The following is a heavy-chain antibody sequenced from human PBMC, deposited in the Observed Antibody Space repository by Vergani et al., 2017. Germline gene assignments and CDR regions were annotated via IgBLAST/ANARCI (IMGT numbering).Heavy chain of an antibody. Sequence: QVQLVQSGAEVKRPGASVKVSCKASGYTFTGYYMHWVRQAPGQGLEWMGIINPSGGSTSYAQKIQGRVTMIRDTATGTVYMELSSLRSEDTAVYYCARSEYYYFWSSSWERWFDPWGQGTLVTVSS. CDR3: ARSEYYYFWSSSWERWFDP. CDR2: INPSGGST. D-gene: IGHD3-3*01. CDR1: GYTFTGYY. J-gene: IGHJ5*02. V-gene: IGHV1-46*03.